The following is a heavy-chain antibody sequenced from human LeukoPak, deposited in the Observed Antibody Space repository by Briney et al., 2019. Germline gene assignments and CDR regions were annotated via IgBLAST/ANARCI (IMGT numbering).Heavy chain of an antibody. V-gene: IGHV5-51*01. J-gene: IGHJ6*02. CDR1: GYSFTSYW. Sequence: GESLQISCKGSGYSFTSYWIGWVRQMPGKGLEWMGIIYPGDSDTRYSPSFQGQVTISADKSISTAYLQWSGLKASDTAMYCCARLGILTGYYPRNGMDVWGQGTTVTVSS. D-gene: IGHD3-9*01. CDR3: ARLGILTGYYPRNGMDV. CDR2: IYPGDSDT.